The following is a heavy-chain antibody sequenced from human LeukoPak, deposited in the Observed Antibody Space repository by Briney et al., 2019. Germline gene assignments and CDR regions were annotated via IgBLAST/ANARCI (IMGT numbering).Heavy chain of an antibody. CDR2: IYSGGST. CDR3: AKGIAVAGNYYFDY. CDR1: GLTVSSNY. Sequence: GGSLRLSCAASGLTVSSNYMSWVRQAPGKGLEWVSVIYSGGSTYYADSVKGRFTISRDNSKNTPYLQMNSLRAEDTAVYYCAKGIAVAGNYYFDYWGQGTLVTVSS. D-gene: IGHD6-19*01. J-gene: IGHJ4*02. V-gene: IGHV3-53*01.